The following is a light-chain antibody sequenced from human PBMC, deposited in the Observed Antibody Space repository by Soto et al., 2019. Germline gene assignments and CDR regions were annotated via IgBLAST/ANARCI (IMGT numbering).Light chain of an antibody. CDR3: YSYTSSSTYV. CDR2: DVS. V-gene: IGLV2-14*01. CDR1: SSDVGAYNY. J-gene: IGLJ1*01. Sequence: QSVLTQPASVSGSPGQSITISCSGTSSDVGAYNYVSWYQQHPVKAPKLMIYDVSNRPSGVSDRFSGSKSGNTASLTISGLQAEDEADYYCYSYTSSSTYVFGSGTKVTVL.